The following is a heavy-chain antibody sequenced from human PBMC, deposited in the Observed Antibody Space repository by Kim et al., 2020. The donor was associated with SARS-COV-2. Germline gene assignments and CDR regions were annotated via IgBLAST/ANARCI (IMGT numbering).Heavy chain of an antibody. CDR3: SPFRAYAESGFDR. J-gene: IGHJ5*02. V-gene: IGHV3-30*03. D-gene: IGHD4-17*01. CDR1: GFTFSSSG. Sequence: GGSLRLSCAASGFTFSSSGMHWVRQAPGKGLEWVARITYNGSNKYYADAVQGRGTISIANSNNTLSLQMNILRAKAAAVDDCSPFRAYAESGFDRWG. CDR2: ITYNGSNK.